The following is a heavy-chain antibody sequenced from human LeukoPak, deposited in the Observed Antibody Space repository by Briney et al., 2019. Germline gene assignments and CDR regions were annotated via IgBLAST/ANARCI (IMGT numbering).Heavy chain of an antibody. CDR2: CHYSGNT. V-gene: IGHV4-59*13. J-gene: IGHJ3*02. CDR1: GGSIGSNY. Sequence: PSETLSLTCTLSGGSIGSNYWSWIRQPPGKGLEWIGYCHYSGNTNYNPSLKSRATISVDMSKNQFSLTLNSVTAADTAVYYCARSASSTSRSAFDIWGQGTRVTASS. CDR3: ARSASSTSRSAFDI.